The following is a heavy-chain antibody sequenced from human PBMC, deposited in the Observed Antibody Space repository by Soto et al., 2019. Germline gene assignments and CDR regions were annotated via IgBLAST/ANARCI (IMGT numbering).Heavy chain of an antibody. CDR2: ISYDGSNK. D-gene: IGHD4-17*01. Sequence: QVQLVESGGGVVQPGRSLRLSCAASGFTFSSYGMHWVRQAPGKGLEWVAVISYDGSNKYYADSVKGRFTISRDNSKNTLYLQMNSLRAEDTAVYYRAKDYGDSPNNWFDPWGQGTLVTVSS. J-gene: IGHJ5*02. CDR1: GFTFSSYG. CDR3: AKDYGDSPNNWFDP. V-gene: IGHV3-30*18.